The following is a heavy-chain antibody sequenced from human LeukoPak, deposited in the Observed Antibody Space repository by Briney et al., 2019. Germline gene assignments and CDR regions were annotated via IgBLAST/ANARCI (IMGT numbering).Heavy chain of an antibody. V-gene: IGHV4-59*02. CDR2: TYHTGST. CDR1: GGPVTEYY. CDR3: ARDRGSTGYYYLDS. J-gene: IGHJ4*02. D-gene: IGHD1-26*01. Sequence: SETLSLTCSVSGGPVTEYYWSWIRQPPGKGLEGIGYTYHTGSTNYSPSLQSRVTMSVDASRNQFSLKLVSVTAADTAVYYCARDRGSTGYYYLDSWGQGILVTVSS.